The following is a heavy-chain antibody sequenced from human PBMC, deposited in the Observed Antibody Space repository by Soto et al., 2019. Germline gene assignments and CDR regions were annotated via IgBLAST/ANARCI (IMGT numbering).Heavy chain of an antibody. V-gene: IGHV1-69*19. J-gene: IGHJ4*02. CDR2: ISPMFGAA. D-gene: IGHD3-10*01. CDR1: GGTFNTYA. CDR3: AREVQVHTPAFVY. Sequence: QVQLVQSGAEMKKPGSSVKVSCQSSGGTFNTYAMNWVRQAPGQGPEWMGDISPMFGAANYAPKFQDRVTITADESTGTSYMQLSSLTSEDTALYLCAREVQVHTPAFVYWGQGTLVTVSS.